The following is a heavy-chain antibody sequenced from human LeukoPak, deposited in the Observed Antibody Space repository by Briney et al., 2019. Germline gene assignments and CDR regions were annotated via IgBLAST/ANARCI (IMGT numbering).Heavy chain of an antibody. V-gene: IGHV6-1*01. J-gene: IGHJ5*02. D-gene: IGHD3-3*02. CDR1: GDSVSTNSVA. Sequence: SRTLSLTCAISGDSVSTNSVAWNWIRQSPSRGLEWLGRTYYRSKWYNDYAVSVKGRITINPDTSRNQFSLQLNSVTPEDTAVYYCARHFWSGNNWFDPWGQGTLVTVSS. CDR3: ARHFWSGNNWFDP. CDR2: TYYRSKWYN.